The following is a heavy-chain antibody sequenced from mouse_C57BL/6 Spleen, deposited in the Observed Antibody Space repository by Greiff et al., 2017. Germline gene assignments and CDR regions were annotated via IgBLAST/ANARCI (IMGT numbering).Heavy chain of an antibody. V-gene: IGHV5-9*01. Sequence: EVKLMESGGGLVKPGGSLKLSCAASGFTFSSSTMSWVRQTPEKRLEWVATISGGGGNTYYPDSVKGRFTISRDNAKNTLYLQMSSLRSEDTALYYCARWSYWYFDVWGTGTTVTVSS. CDR2: ISGGGGNT. CDR3: ARWSYWYFDV. J-gene: IGHJ1*03. CDR1: GFTFSSST.